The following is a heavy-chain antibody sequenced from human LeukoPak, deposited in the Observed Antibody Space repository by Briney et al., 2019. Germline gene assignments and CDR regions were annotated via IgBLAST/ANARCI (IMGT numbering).Heavy chain of an antibody. Sequence: SETLSLTCTVSGGSVSSGRYYWSWIRQPPGKGLEWIGYIYHSGSTYYNPSLKSRVTISVDTSKNQFSLKLSSVTAADTAVYYCAVVGTNYGDYEAVNYWGQGTLVTVSS. CDR1: GGSVSSGRYY. CDR3: AVVGTNYGDYEAVNY. V-gene: IGHV4-61*01. CDR2: IYHSGST. J-gene: IGHJ4*02. D-gene: IGHD4-17*01.